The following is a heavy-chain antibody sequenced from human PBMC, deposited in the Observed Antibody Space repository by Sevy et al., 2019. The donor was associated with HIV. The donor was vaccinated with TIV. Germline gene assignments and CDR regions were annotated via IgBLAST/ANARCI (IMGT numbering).Heavy chain of an antibody. CDR1: GFTLSSYA. CDR3: AKEGEVNTPFDP. V-gene: IGHV3-23*01. D-gene: IGHD3-16*01. J-gene: IGHJ5*02. Sequence: GGSLRLSCAASGFTLSSYAMSWVRQAPGKGLEWVSGISYRGGSTYYADSVKGRFTISRDNSKNMLYLQMNSLRAEDTAVYYCAKEGEVNTPFDPWGQGTLVTVSS. CDR2: ISYRGGST.